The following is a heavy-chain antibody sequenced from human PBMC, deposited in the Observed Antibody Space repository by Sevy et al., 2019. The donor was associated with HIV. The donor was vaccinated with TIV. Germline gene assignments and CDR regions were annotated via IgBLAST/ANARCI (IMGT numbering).Heavy chain of an antibody. J-gene: IGHJ4*02. V-gene: IGHV3-7*04. D-gene: IGHD2-2*01. CDR1: GFTFSSSW. Sequence: GGSLRLSCLVSGFTFSSSWMMWARQAPGKGLERVANIKADGSESYYVDTVKGRLTISRDNAKNSLFLQMDGLRAEDTAVYYCVRVIVAVAGGNDYFDYWGQGILVTVSS. CDR2: IKADGSES. CDR3: VRVIVAVAGGNDYFDY.